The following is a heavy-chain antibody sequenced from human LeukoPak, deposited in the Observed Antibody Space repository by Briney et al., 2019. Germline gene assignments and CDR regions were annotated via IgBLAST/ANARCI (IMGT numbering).Heavy chain of an antibody. J-gene: IGHJ4*02. CDR2: IYYSGST. Sequence: PSETLSLTCTVSGGSISSGGYYWSWVRQHPGKGLEWIGYIYYSGSTYYNPPLKSRVTISVDTSKNQFSLKLSSVTAADTAVYYCARGSSSWGFDYWGQGTLVTVSS. CDR3: ARGSSSWGFDY. CDR1: GGSISSGGYY. V-gene: IGHV4-31*03. D-gene: IGHD6-13*01.